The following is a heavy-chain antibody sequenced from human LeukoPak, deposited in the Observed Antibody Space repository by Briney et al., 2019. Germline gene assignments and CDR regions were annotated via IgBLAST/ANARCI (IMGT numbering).Heavy chain of an antibody. CDR2: IYTSGST. Sequence: PSETLSLTCTVSGGSISSYYWSWIRQPAGKGLEWIGRIYTSGSTNYNPSLRSRVTMSIDTSKNQFSLQLNSVTPEDTAVYYCARGTHSTMIVVVMFVFDYWGQGTLVTVSS. D-gene: IGHD3-22*01. V-gene: IGHV4-4*07. CDR3: ARGTHSTMIVVVMFVFDY. CDR1: GGSISSYY. J-gene: IGHJ4*02.